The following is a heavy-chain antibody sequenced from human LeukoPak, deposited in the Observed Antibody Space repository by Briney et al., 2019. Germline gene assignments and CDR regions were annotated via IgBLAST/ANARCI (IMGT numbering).Heavy chain of an antibody. V-gene: IGHV3-30*18. Sequence: GGSLRLSCVASGFTFSIYDMHWVRQAPGKGLEWVADISTDGRNKIYADSVRGRFTISRDNSKHTLYLQMNSLRSEDTAVYYGAEAQPTVIWGSFDCWGQGTLVTVSS. CDR3: AEAQPTVIWGSFDC. CDR1: GFTFSIYD. J-gene: IGHJ4*02. D-gene: IGHD3-16*01. CDR2: ISTDGRNK.